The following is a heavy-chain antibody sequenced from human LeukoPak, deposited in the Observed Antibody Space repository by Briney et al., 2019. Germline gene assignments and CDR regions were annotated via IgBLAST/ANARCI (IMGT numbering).Heavy chain of an antibody. Sequence: ASVKVSFKASGGTLSTYSISWVRQAPGQGLEWMGGIIPIFNTKNYAQRFQDRVILTADESTSTAYMELSSLRSEDTAVYYCARGNSRWSTPSSSYYYRMDVWGQGTTVAVSS. CDR1: GGTLSTYS. J-gene: IGHJ6*02. CDR3: ARGNSRWSTPSSSYYYRMDV. V-gene: IGHV1-69*13. D-gene: IGHD4-23*01. CDR2: IIPIFNTK.